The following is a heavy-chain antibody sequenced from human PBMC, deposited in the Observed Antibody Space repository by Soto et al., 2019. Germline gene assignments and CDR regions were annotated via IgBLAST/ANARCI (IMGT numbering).Heavy chain of an antibody. Sequence: QVQLVESGGGVVQPGRSLRLSCAASGFTFSSYGMHWVRQAPGKGLEWVAVIWYDGSNKYYADSVKGRFTISRDNSKNRLYLQMNSLRAEDTAVYYCARDSSGLIAVAGLYFDYWGQGTLVTVSS. V-gene: IGHV3-33*01. CDR2: IWYDGSNK. CDR3: ARDSSGLIAVAGLYFDY. J-gene: IGHJ4*02. CDR1: GFTFSSYG. D-gene: IGHD6-19*01.